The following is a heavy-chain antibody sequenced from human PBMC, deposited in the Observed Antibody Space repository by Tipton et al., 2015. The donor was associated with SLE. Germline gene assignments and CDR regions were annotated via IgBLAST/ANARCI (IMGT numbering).Heavy chain of an antibody. J-gene: IGHJ3*02. D-gene: IGHD3-10*01. Sequence: LRLSCAVYGGSFSGYYWSWIRQPPGKGLEWIGEINHSGSTNYNTSLKSRVTISVDTSKNQFSLKLSSVTAADTAVYYRARVRGGSGAFDIWGQGTMVTVSS. CDR2: INHSGST. CDR1: GGSFSGYY. V-gene: IGHV4-34*01. CDR3: ARVRGGSGAFDI.